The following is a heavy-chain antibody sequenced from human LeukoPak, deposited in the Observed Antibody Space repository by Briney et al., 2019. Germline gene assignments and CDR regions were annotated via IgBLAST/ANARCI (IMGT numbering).Heavy chain of an antibody. Sequence: GGSLRLSCTASGFTFCDYAMSWFRQAPGKGLEWVGFIRSKAYGGTTEYAASVSGRFTVSRDDSKSIAYLQMNSLKTDDTAVYYCARDFSSNWYGTTDYWGQGTLVTVSS. CDR2: IRSKAYGGTT. J-gene: IGHJ4*02. V-gene: IGHV3-49*03. CDR3: ARDFSSNWYGTTDY. D-gene: IGHD6-13*01. CDR1: GFTFCDYA.